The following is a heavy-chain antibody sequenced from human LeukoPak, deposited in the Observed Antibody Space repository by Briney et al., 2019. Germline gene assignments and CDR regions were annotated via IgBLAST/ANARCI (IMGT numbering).Heavy chain of an antibody. J-gene: IGHJ4*02. V-gene: IGHV3-9*01. CDR2: ISWNSGSI. CDR3: ARAEGAYCGGDCYSGADY. D-gene: IGHD2-21*01. CDR1: GFTFDDYA. Sequence: GGSLRLSCAASGFTFDDYAMHWVRQAPGKGLEWVSGISWNSGSIGYADSVKGRFTISRDNAKNSLYLQMNSLRAEDTAVYYCARAEGAYCGGDCYSGADYWGQGTLVTVSS.